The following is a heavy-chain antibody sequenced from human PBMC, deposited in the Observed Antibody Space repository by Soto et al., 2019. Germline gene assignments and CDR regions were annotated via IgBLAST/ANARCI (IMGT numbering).Heavy chain of an antibody. CDR1: GFTVSSYA. CDR2: ISGGDGSP. D-gene: IGHD3-16*01. CDR3: AKWHTYNYDSLAFSGFGC. Sequence: RVGSLRLSSVASGFTVSSYAITWVRQAPGKWLEWVSAISGGDGSPSYADSVKGRFTISRDNSKNTLYLHMNSLGADDTAAYYCAKWHTYNYDSLAFSGFGCWGQGTQVTVSS. V-gene: IGHV3-23*01. J-gene: IGHJ4*02.